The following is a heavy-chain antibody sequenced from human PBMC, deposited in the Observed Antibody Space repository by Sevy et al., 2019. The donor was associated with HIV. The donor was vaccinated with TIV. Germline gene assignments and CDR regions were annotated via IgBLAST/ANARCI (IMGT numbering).Heavy chain of an antibody. Sequence: GGSLRLSCAASGFTFYDYSMSWIRQAPGKGLEWVATLSFGCGKINYADSVKGRFTISRDNSKNSFYLQMDNLRVEDTTLYYCARGGGTRPHDYWGQGTRVTV. D-gene: IGHD2-8*01. CDR3: ARGGGTRPHDY. J-gene: IGHJ4*02. CDR1: GFTFYDYS. V-gene: IGHV3-23*01. CDR2: LSFGCGKI.